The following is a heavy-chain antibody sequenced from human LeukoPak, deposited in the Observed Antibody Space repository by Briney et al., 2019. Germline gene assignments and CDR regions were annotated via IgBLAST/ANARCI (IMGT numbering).Heavy chain of an antibody. J-gene: IGHJ4*02. CDR1: GFTFSYHD. CDR3: VRTLSSNTGRTYFDL. Sequence: PGRSLKLSCAASGFTFSYHDMHWVRRAPGKGLEWVALIRYDGGDRHYADSAKGRFSISRDNSNNTLEMHMNSLRPDDTAIYYCVRTLSSNTGRTYFDLWGLGTLVSVSS. CDR2: IRYDGGDR. D-gene: IGHD1-1*01. V-gene: IGHV3-33*01.